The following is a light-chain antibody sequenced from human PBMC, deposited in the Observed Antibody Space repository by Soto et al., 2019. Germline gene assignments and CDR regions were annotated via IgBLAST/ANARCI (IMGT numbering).Light chain of an antibody. Sequence: QSALTQPASVSGSPGQSITISCTGTSSDLGDYNSVSWYQHHPGKAPKLIIYNVSDRPSGVSNRFSGSKSGNTASLTVSGLQADDEADYYCSPYISSGTWVFGGGTKLTV. CDR2: NVS. J-gene: IGLJ3*02. CDR3: SPYISSGTWV. V-gene: IGLV2-14*03. CDR1: SSDLGDYNS.